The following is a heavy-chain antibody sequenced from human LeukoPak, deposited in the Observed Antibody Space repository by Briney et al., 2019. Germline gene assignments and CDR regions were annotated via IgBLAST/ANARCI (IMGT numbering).Heavy chain of an antibody. J-gene: IGHJ4*02. Sequence: ASVKVSCKASGYTFTGYYIHWVRQAPGQGLEWMGWINPNSGGTKYAQNFQARVTMTRDTSINTVYVELSRLRSDDTAVYYCARKVYWYDTSDYHYFDSWGQGTLVTVSS. D-gene: IGHD3-22*01. CDR2: INPNSGGT. CDR1: GYTFTGYY. V-gene: IGHV1-2*02. CDR3: ARKVYWYDTSDYHYFDS.